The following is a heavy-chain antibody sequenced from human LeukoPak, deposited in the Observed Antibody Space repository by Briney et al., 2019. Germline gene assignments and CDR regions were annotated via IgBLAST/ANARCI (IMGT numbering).Heavy chain of an antibody. D-gene: IGHD3-10*01. J-gene: IGHJ6*02. CDR1: GFTFSTFG. V-gene: IGHV3-33*01. CDR2: LWFDRSKS. CDR3: ARGGYGSGSHYYYGMDV. Sequence: PGGSLRLSCAASGFTFSTFGMHWVRQAPGKGLEWVAVLWFDRSKSYYADSVRGRFTISRDNSKNTLYLQMNSLRGEDTAVYYCARGGYGSGSHYYYGMDVWGQGTTVTVSS.